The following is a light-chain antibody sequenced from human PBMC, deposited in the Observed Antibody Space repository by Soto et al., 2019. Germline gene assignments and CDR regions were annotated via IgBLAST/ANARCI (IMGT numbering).Light chain of an antibody. CDR3: ETCDGNIRV. J-gene: IGLJ1*01. V-gene: IGLV4-60*02. Sequence: QPVLTQSSSASASLGSSVKLTCTLSSGHSSHIIAWHQQQPGKAPRYLMKLEGSGSYNKCSGVPDRFAGSSFGADRYLTMAKTQFEDEADYYCETCDGNIRVLGTGTKVTVL. CDR2: LEGSGSY. CDR1: SGHSSHI.